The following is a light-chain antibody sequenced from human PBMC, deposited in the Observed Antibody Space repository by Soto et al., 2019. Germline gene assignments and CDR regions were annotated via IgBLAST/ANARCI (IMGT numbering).Light chain of an antibody. Sequence: QYVLTQPASVCGSPGQSITISCTGTSSDVGGYNYVSWYQQHPGKAPKLMIYEVSNRPSGVSNRFSGSKSGNTASLTISGLQAEDEADYYCSSYTSDSNPYVFGTGTKLTVL. CDR3: SSYTSDSNPYV. CDR2: EVS. V-gene: IGLV2-14*01. CDR1: SSDVGGYNY. J-gene: IGLJ1*01.